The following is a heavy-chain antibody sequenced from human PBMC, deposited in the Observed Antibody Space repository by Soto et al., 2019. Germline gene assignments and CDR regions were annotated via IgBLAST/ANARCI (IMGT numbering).Heavy chain of an antibody. CDR3: ASPITSMAQFDY. CDR2: MYYSGTT. D-gene: IGHD5-18*01. Sequence: QLQLQESGPGLVKPSETLSLTCTVSGGSISSSSYYWGWIRQPPGKGLAWVGSMYYSGTTYYNPSLKSRVTIFVHTSKDQFSLKLSSVTAADTAVYYCASPITSMAQFDYWGQGTLVTVSS. CDR1: GGSISSSSYY. J-gene: IGHJ4*02. V-gene: IGHV4-39*01.